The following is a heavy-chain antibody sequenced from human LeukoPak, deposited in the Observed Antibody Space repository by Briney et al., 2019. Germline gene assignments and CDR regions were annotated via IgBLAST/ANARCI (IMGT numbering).Heavy chain of an antibody. CDR1: GFTFSNYA. CDR2: ISGSTGST. Sequence: PGGSLRLSCAASGFTFSNYAMNWVRQAPGKGLEWVSLISGSTGSTYYADSVKGRFTISRDNAKNSLYLQMNSLRDEDTAVYYCARVKPGYSSSWPFDYWGQGTLVTVSS. V-gene: IGHV3-23*01. CDR3: ARVKPGYSSSWPFDY. J-gene: IGHJ4*02. D-gene: IGHD6-13*01.